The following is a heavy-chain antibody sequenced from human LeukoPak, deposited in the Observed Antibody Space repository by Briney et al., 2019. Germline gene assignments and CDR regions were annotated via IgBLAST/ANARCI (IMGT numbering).Heavy chain of an antibody. V-gene: IGHV3-21*04. CDR3: TSWYGDPNGFDY. CDR2: ISSDNNI. Sequence: GGSLRLSCAASGFTFRTYTMKWVRQGPGKGLEWVSSISSDNNILYADSVKGRFTISRDNAKNSLSLQMQSLRAEDTAMYYCTSWYGDPNGFDYWGQGTMVTVSS. D-gene: IGHD3-10*01. J-gene: IGHJ3*01. CDR1: GFTFRTYT.